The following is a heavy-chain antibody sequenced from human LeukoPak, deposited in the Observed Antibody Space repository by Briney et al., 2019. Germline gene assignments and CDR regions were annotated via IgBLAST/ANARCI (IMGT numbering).Heavy chain of an antibody. CDR3: ARLGVYDGNSYGSY. V-gene: IGHV1-8*01. J-gene: IGHJ4*02. Sequence: GASVKVSCKASGYTFTSYDINWVRQATGQGLEWMGWMNPNSGNTGYAQKFQGRVTMTRNTSISTAYMELSSLRSEDTAVYYCARLGVYDGNSYGSYWGQGTLATVSS. CDR2: MNPNSGNT. CDR1: GYTFTSYD. D-gene: IGHD5-18*01.